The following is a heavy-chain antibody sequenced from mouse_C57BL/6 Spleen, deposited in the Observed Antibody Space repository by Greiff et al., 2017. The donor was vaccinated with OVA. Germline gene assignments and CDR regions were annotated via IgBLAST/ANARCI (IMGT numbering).Heavy chain of an antibody. D-gene: IGHD2-3*01. V-gene: IGHV1-4*01. CDR1: GYTFTSYT. CDR3: ARYDGYPLYYAMDY. CDR2: INPSSGYT. Sequence: QVQLQQSGAELARPGASVKMSCKASGYTFTSYTMHWVKQRPGQGLEWIGYINPSSGYTKYNQKFKDKATLTADKSSSTAYMQLSSLTSEDSAVYYCARYDGYPLYYAMDYWGQGTSVTFSS. J-gene: IGHJ4*01.